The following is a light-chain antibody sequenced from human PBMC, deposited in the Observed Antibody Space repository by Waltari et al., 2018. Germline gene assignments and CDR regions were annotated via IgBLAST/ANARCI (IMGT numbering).Light chain of an antibody. CDR3: QHYVRLPAT. J-gene: IGKJ1*01. CDR1: QRVSRT. V-gene: IGKV3-20*01. Sequence: ELVLMQSPGTLSFSPGERATLPCSASQRVSRTLPWYQQKPGQAPKLLIYGASIRATGIPDRFTGSGSGTDFSLTISSLEPEDFAIYFCQHYVRLPATFGQGTKVEIK. CDR2: GAS.